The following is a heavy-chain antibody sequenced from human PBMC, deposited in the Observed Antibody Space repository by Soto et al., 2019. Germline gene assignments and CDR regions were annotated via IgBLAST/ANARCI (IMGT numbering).Heavy chain of an antibody. D-gene: IGHD3-22*01. CDR2: IYHSGST. Sequence: QVQLQESGPGLVKPSGTLSLTCAVSGGSISSSNWWSWVRQPPGKGLEWIGEIYHSGSTNYNPSLKSRVTISVDKSKNQFSLKLSSVTAADTAVYDCAGGSGGYYYDSSGYYYVNWGQGTLVTVSS. J-gene: IGHJ4*02. CDR1: GGSISSSNW. V-gene: IGHV4-4*02. CDR3: AGGSGGYYYDSSGYYYVN.